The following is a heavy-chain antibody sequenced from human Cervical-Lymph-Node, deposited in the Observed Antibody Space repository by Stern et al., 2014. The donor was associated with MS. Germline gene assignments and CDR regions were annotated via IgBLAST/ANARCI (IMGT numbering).Heavy chain of an antibody. D-gene: IGHD6-19*01. CDR2: VDPEDGET. CDR1: GFTLTDLS. J-gene: IGHJ4*02. CDR3: IATLSGIAVADPFDY. Sequence: QVQLMQSGAEVKKPGASVKVSCKVSGFTLTDLSIHWVRQAPGKGLEWMGGVDPEDGETIYAQKFQGRVTMTEDTSTDTAYMELSSLRSDDTAMFYCIATLSGIAVADPFDYWGQGTLVTVSS. V-gene: IGHV1-24*01.